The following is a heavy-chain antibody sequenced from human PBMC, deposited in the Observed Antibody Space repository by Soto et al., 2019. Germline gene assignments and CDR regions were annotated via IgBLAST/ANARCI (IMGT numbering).Heavy chain of an antibody. Sequence: PSETLSLTCTVSGVSISNSSYYWGWIRRPPGKGLEWIGTIYYSGITYYNPSLKSRVTISVDTSKNQFSLKLNSVTAADTAVYYCARQGSNWGHGTLVTVSS. V-gene: IGHV4-39*01. CDR3: ARQGSN. CDR1: GVSISNSSYY. J-gene: IGHJ4*01. CDR2: IYYSGIT.